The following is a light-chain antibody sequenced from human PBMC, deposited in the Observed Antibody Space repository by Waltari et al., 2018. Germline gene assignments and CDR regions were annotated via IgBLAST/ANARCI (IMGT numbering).Light chain of an antibody. Sequence: QSVLTQPPSVSGAPGQRVTISCTGSSSKLGAGYDVPWYQGLPGKAPKLLIYGNGNRPSGVPDRFSGSQFGSSASLAITGLQADDEADYYCQSYDSSLSGSVFGGGTKLTVL. J-gene: IGLJ2*01. CDR2: GNG. V-gene: IGLV1-40*01. CDR1: SSKLGAGYD. CDR3: QSYDSSLSGSV.